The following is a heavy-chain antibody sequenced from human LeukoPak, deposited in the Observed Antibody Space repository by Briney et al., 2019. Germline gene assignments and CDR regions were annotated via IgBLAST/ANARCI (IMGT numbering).Heavy chain of an antibody. CDR3: ARAVRIQLLLEY. CDR1: GYTFRTYD. CDR2: MNPNSGNT. D-gene: IGHD2-2*01. V-gene: IGHV1-8*01. Sequence: ASVKVSCKASGYTFRTYDVAWVRQAPGQGLVWMGWMNPNSGNTGYAQKFKGRVTMTSDASIGSAYMELSSLRSEDTAVYFCARAVRIQLLLEYWGHGTLITVSS. J-gene: IGHJ4*01.